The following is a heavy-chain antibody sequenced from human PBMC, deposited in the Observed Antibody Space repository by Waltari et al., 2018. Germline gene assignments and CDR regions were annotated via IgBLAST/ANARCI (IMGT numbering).Heavy chain of an antibody. Sequence: QVQLVQSGAEVKKLGSSVKVSCKASGGTFSSYAISWVRQAPGQGLEWMGGIIPIFGTANYAQKFQGRVTITADESTSTAYMELSSLRSEDTAVYYCARGVCSGGSCFSWTDYWGQGTLVTVSS. CDR3: ARGVCSGGSCFSWTDY. D-gene: IGHD2-15*01. CDR1: GGTFSSYA. CDR2: IIPIFGTA. J-gene: IGHJ4*02. V-gene: IGHV1-69*13.